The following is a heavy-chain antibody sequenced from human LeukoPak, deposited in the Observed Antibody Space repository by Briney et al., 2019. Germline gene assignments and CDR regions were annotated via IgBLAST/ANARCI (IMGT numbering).Heavy chain of an antibody. CDR1: GFTSSSYA. V-gene: IGHV3-30-3*01. D-gene: IGHD3-10*01. CDR2: ISYDGSNK. J-gene: IGHJ6*02. Sequence: PGGSLRLSCAASGFTSSSYAMHWVRQAPGKGLEWVAVISYDGSNKYYADSVKGRFTISRDNSKNTLYLQMNSLRAEDTAVYYCARDVAMVRGVSRGMDVWGQGTTVTVSS. CDR3: ARDVAMVRGVSRGMDV.